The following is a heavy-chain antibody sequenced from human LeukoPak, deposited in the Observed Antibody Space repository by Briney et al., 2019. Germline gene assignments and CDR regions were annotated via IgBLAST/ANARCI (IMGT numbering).Heavy chain of an antibody. Sequence: GGSLRLSCAASGFTFSSYAMTWVRQAPGMGLEWVSGISGSGGSTYYADSVKGRFTISRDNSKNTLYLQMNSLRAEDTAVYYCAKDQPYYDILTGYYFYFDYWGQGTLVTVSS. CDR3: AKDQPYYDILTGYYFYFDY. D-gene: IGHD3-9*01. V-gene: IGHV3-23*01. J-gene: IGHJ4*02. CDR2: ISGSGGST. CDR1: GFTFSSYA.